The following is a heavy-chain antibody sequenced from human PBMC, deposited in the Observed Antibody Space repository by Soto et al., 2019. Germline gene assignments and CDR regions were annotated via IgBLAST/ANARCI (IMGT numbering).Heavy chain of an antibody. J-gene: IGHJ4*02. CDR2: INSSSSYI. Sequence: EVQLVESGGGLVKPGGSLRLSCAASGFTFSSYSMNWVRQAPGKGLEWVSSINSSSSYIYYADSVKGRCTISRDNAKNSLYPQMITRRAEDTAVCYCATGHRSGYYRRADYWGQGTLVTVSS. CDR1: GFTFSSYS. D-gene: IGHD3-22*01. CDR3: ATGHRSGYYRRADY. V-gene: IGHV3-21*01.